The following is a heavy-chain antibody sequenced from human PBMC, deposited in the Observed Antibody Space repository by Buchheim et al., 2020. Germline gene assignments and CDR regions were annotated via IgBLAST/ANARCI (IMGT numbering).Heavy chain of an antibody. D-gene: IGHD1-26*01. CDR1: GFTFSSYW. CDR3: ARGGEWVWELTEGYFGY. Sequence: EVQLVESGGGLVQPGGSLRLSCAASGFTFSSYWMSWVRQAPGKGLEWVANIKQDGSEKYYVDSVKGRFTISRDNAKNSLYLQMNSLRAEETAVYYCARGGEWVWELTEGYFGYWGQGTL. CDR2: IKQDGSEK. J-gene: IGHJ4*02. V-gene: IGHV3-7*04.